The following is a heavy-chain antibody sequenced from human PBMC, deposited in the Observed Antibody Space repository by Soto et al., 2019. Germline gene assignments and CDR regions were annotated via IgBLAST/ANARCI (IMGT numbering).Heavy chain of an antibody. CDR1: GGSISSGYYY. V-gene: IGHV4-30-4*01. D-gene: IGHD3-3*01. J-gene: IGHJ6*02. Sequence: ASETLSLTCSVSGGSISSGYYYWSWIRQPPGKGLEWIGNIYYSGNTYYNPSLKSRLIISIDTSKNQFSLKVGSVTAADTAVYYCARGPVLRFLEWLTRGMDVWGQGTTVTVSS. CDR3: ARGPVLRFLEWLTRGMDV. CDR2: IYYSGNT.